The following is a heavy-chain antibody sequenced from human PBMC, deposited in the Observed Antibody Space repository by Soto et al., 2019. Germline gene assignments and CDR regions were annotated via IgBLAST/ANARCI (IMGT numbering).Heavy chain of an antibody. Sequence: GGSLRLSCAASGFTVSSKYMSWVRQAPGKGLEWVSVIYSGGSTYYADSVKGRFTISRDNSKNTLYLQMNSLRAEDTAVYYCARSIVVVTALDYWGQGTLVTVSS. J-gene: IGHJ4*02. CDR2: IYSGGST. D-gene: IGHD2-21*02. CDR1: GFTVSSKY. V-gene: IGHV3-53*01. CDR3: ARSIVVVTALDY.